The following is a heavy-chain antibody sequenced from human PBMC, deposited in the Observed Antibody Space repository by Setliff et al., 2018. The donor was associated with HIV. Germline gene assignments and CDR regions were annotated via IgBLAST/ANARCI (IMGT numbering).Heavy chain of an antibody. V-gene: IGHV1-46*01. CDR2: IYPSGGNA. J-gene: IGHJ4*02. D-gene: IGHD2-15*01. CDR3: ARDPPVVVRHLFDL. CDR1: VYTFTDYY. Sequence: ASVKVSCKASVYTFTDYYVHWVRQAPGQGREWMGVIYPSGGNANYAQKFQGRVTMTRDTSTSTVYMEVRSLTSDDTAVYYCARDPPVVVRHLFDLWGQGTLVTVSS.